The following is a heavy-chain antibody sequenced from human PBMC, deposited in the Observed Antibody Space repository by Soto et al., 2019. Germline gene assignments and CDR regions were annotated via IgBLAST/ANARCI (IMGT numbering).Heavy chain of an antibody. D-gene: IGHD3-10*01. CDR2: ISAHNGNT. CDR3: AAGGGSGSLFYYYYGMDV. V-gene: IGHV1-18*01. Sequence: QVQLVQSGAEVKKPGASVKVSCKASGYTFTSYGISWVRQAPGQGLEWMGWISAHNGNTNYAQKLQGRVTMTTDTSTSTAYMELRSLRSDDTAVYYCAAGGGSGSLFYYYYGMDVWGQGTTVTVSS. J-gene: IGHJ6*02. CDR1: GYTFTSYG.